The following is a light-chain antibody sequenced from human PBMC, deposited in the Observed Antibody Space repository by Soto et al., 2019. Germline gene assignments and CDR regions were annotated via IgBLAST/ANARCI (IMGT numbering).Light chain of an antibody. CDR1: QSVDRSY. CDR3: QQYGSSPPMFT. Sequence: EVVLTQSPGTLSLSPGERATLSCRASQSVDRSYLAWYQQRPGQAPRLLIYGASSRATGIPDRFSGSGSGTDFTLTISRLEPEDFAVYYCQQYGSSPPMFTFGQGTKLAIK. V-gene: IGKV3-20*01. J-gene: IGKJ2*01. CDR2: GAS.